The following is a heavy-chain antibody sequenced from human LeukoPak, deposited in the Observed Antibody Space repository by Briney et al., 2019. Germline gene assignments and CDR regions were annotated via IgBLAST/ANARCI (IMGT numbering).Heavy chain of an antibody. D-gene: IGHD6-13*01. J-gene: IGHJ3*02. CDR2: IYYSGNT. CDR3: AREVIAAAGTDAFDI. V-gene: IGHV4-31*03. Sequence: SETLSLTCTVSGGSISSGNYFWSWIRQHPGKGLEWIGYIYYSGNTYYNPSLESRVTISVDTSKNQFSLKPSSVTAADTAVYYCAREVIAAAGTDAFDIWGQGTMVTVSS. CDR1: GGSISSGNYF.